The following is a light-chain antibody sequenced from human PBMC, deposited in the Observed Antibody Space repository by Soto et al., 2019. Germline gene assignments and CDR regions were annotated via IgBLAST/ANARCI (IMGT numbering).Light chain of an antibody. Sequence: LAQPRSGCGAPGQSITLFCTGTRSDVVGYNYVSWYQQHPGKAPKFMIYDVSNRPSGVSNRFSGSKSGNTASLTISGLQAEDEADYYCCSYTTSNTRQIVFGTGTKVTVL. CDR2: DVS. J-gene: IGLJ1*01. CDR3: CSYTTSNTRQIV. CDR1: RSDVVGYNY. V-gene: IGLV2-14*01.